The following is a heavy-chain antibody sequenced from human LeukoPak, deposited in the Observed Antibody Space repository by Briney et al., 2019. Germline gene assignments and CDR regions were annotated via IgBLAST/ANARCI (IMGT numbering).Heavy chain of an antibody. D-gene: IGHD3-10*01. CDR3: AAGGLLWFGEYQP. Sequence: PSETLSLTCAVCGGSFSGYYWSWIRQPPGKGLEWIGEINHSGSTNYNPSLKRRVTISVDTSKNQFSLKLSSVTAADTAVYYCAAGGLLWFGEYQPWGQGTLVTVYS. V-gene: IGHV4-34*01. CDR1: GGSFSGYY. J-gene: IGHJ5*02. CDR2: INHSGST.